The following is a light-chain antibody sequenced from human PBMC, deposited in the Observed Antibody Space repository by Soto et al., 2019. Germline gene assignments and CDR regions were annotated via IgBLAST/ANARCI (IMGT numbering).Light chain of an antibody. CDR3: SSYAGSNNPWV. CDR2: EVT. Sequence: QSALTQPPSASGSPGQSVTISCTGTSSDVGAYNYVCWYQQHPGKAPKLIISEVTERPSGVPDRFSGSKSGNTASLTVTGLQAEDEADYYCSSYAGSNNPWVFGGGTQLTVL. J-gene: IGLJ3*02. V-gene: IGLV2-8*01. CDR1: SSDVGAYNY.